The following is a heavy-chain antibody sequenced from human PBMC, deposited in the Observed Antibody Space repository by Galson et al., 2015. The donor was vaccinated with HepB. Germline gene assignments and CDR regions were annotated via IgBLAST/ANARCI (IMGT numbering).Heavy chain of an antibody. D-gene: IGHD6-13*01. CDR2: ISGSGSST. Sequence: SLRLSCAASGFTLSNSGMSWVRQAPGKGLEWVSGISGSGSSTYYADSVKGRFTIFRDNSKNTLYLQMDSLRAEDTAIYYCAREGFSSSWLLLYFFDCWGQGTPVTVSS. J-gene: IGHJ4*02. V-gene: IGHV3-23*01. CDR3: AREGFSSSWLLLYFFDC. CDR1: GFTLSNSG.